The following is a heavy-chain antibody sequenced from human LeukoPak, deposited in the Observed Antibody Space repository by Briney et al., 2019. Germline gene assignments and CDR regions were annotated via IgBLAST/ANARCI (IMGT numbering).Heavy chain of an antibody. CDR2: LSFDGSNK. J-gene: IGHJ6*02. V-gene: IGHV3-30*03. CDR1: GFTFSSCG. D-gene: IGHD3-22*01. Sequence: GGSLRLSCAASGFTFSSCGMHWVRQAPGKGLEWVAVLSFDGSNKYYADSVKGRFTISRDNSKSALFLEMNSLRGEDTAVYYCAREPYDISGYGMDVWGQGTMVTVSS. CDR3: AREPYDISGYGMDV.